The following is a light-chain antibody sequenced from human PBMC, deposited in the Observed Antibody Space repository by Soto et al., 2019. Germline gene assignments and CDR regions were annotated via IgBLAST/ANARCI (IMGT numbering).Light chain of an antibody. V-gene: IGLV1-44*01. CDR2: RNN. CDR3: AAWEDSLNGYV. J-gene: IGLJ1*01. CDR1: SSNIGSNA. Sequence: QTVVTQPPSASGTPGQRITISCSGSSSNIGSNAVNWYQQLPGTAPKLLIYRNNERPSGVPDRFSGSKSGTSASLAISGLQSEDEADYYCAAWEDSLNGYVFGTGTKVTVL.